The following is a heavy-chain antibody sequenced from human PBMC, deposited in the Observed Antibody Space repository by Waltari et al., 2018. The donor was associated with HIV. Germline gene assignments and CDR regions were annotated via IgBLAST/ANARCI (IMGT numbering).Heavy chain of an antibody. CDR1: GFTFSASD. CDR2: INSGGSSK. Sequence: QLHLVESGGGLVKPGGSLRLSWAASGFTFSASDMPWIRQAPGKQPEWVSYINSGGSSKYFADFVNGRFTISRDNSENSLYLQMNNLRAEDTAVYYCAKMGGVFYRFDAWGQGTLVTVSS. CDR3: AKMGGVFYRFDA. V-gene: IGHV3-11*04. J-gene: IGHJ5*02. D-gene: IGHD2-8*01.